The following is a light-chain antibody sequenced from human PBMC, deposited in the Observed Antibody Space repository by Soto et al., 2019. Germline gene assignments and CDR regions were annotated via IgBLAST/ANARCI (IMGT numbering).Light chain of an antibody. CDR3: CSYAGSSSYV. V-gene: IGLV2-23*01. J-gene: IGLJ1*01. Sequence: QSALTKPASVSGSLGQSITISCTGTRSDVGTYNLVSWYQQHPGKAPKVMICECSKRPSGVSNRFSGAKSGNTASLTISGLQAEDEADYYCCSYAGSSSYVFGTGTKLTVL. CDR2: ECS. CDR1: RSDVGTYNL.